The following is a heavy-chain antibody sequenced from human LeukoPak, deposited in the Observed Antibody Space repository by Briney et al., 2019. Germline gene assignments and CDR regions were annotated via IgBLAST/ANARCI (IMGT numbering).Heavy chain of an antibody. Sequence: GASVKVSCKASGYTFTSYAMHWVRQAPGQRLEGMGWINVGNGNTKYSQEFQGRVTITRDTSASTAYMELSSLRSEDMAVYYCARQGKVVPAADEMYFDYWGQGTLVTVSS. J-gene: IGHJ4*02. CDR2: INVGNGNT. CDR3: ARQGKVVPAADEMYFDY. CDR1: GYTFTSYA. D-gene: IGHD2-2*01. V-gene: IGHV1-3*03.